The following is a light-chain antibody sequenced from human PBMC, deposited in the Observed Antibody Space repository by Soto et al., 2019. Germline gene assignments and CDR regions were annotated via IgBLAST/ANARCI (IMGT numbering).Light chain of an antibody. V-gene: IGLV1-40*01. CDR3: QSYDSSLSGSRV. CDR1: SSNIGAGYD. J-gene: IGLJ2*01. CDR2: GNS. Sequence: QSVLTQPPSVSGAPGRRVTISCTGRSSNIGAGYDVHWYQQLPGTAPKLLIYGNSNRPSGVPDRFSGSKSGTSASLAITGLQAEDEADYYCQSYDSSLSGSRVFGGGTKVTVL.